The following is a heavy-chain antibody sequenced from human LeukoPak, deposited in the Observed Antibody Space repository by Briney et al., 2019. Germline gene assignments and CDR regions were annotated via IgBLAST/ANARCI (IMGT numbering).Heavy chain of an antibody. J-gene: IGHJ5*02. CDR3: AKAITSIAALNWFDP. Sequence: PGGSLGLSCAASGFTFSSYAMSWVRQAPGKGLEWVSAISGSGGSTYYADSVKGRFTISRDNSKNTLYLQMNSLRAEDTAVYYCAKAITSIAALNWFDPWGQGTLVTVSS. D-gene: IGHD6-6*01. V-gene: IGHV3-23*01. CDR1: GFTFSSYA. CDR2: ISGSGGST.